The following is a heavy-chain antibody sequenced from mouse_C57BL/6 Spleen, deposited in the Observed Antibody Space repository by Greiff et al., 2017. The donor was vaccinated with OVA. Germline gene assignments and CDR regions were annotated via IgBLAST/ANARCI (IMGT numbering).Heavy chain of an antibody. Sequence: EVHLVESGPELVKPGASVKISCKASGYSFTDYNMNWVKQSNGKSLEWIGVINPNYGTTSYNQKFKGKATLTVDQSSSTAYMQLNSLTSEDSAVYYCAIPLRYYSSPYYAMDYWGQGTSVTVSS. CDR2: INPNYGTT. J-gene: IGHJ4*01. CDR1: GYSFTDYN. D-gene: IGHD2-12*01. V-gene: IGHV1-39*01. CDR3: AIPLRYYSSPYYAMDY.